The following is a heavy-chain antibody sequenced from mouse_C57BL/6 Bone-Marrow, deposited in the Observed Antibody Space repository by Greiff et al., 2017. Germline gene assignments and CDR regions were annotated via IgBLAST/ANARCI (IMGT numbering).Heavy chain of an antibody. V-gene: IGHV1-55*01. CDR3: ASPSTGPYYFDY. CDR2: IYPGSGST. J-gene: IGHJ2*01. D-gene: IGHD4-1*02. Sequence: VQLQQSGAELVKPGASVKMSCKASGYTFTSYWITWVKQRPGQGLEWIGDIYPGSGSTNYNEKFKSKATLTVDTSSSTAYMQLSSLTSEDSAVYYCASPSTGPYYFDYWGQGTTLTVSS. CDR1: GYTFTSYW.